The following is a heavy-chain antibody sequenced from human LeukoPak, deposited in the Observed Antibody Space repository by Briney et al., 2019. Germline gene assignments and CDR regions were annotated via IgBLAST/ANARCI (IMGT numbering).Heavy chain of an antibody. CDR2: IYTSGST. Sequence: PSETLSLTCTVSGGSISSYYWSWIRQPPGKGLEWIGRIYTSGSTNYNPSLKSRVTMSVDTSKNQFSLKLSSVTAADTAVYYCAMGDYGGNSPLDYWGQGTLVTVSS. CDR1: GGSISSYY. V-gene: IGHV4-4*07. D-gene: IGHD4-23*01. J-gene: IGHJ4*02. CDR3: AMGDYGGNSPLDY.